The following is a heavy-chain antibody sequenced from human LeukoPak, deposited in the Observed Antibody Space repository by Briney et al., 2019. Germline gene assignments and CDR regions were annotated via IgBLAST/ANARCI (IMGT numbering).Heavy chain of an antibody. CDR2: ISYDGSNK. V-gene: IGHV3-30*04. Sequence: GSLRLSCAASGFTFSSYAMHWVRQAPGKGLEWVAVISYDGSNKDYADSVKGRFTISRDNSKNTLYLQMNSLRAEDTAVYFCAKALRITMIVVVPDYWGQGTLVTVSS. D-gene: IGHD3-22*01. J-gene: IGHJ4*02. CDR1: GFTFSSYA. CDR3: AKALRITMIVVVPDY.